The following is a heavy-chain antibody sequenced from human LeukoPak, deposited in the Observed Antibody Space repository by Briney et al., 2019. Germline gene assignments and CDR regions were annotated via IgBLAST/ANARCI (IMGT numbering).Heavy chain of an antibody. D-gene: IGHD2-15*01. CDR1: GFTFSSYA. V-gene: IGHV3-23*01. Sequence: PGGSLRLSCAASGFTFSSYAMSWVRQAPGKGLEWVSAISGSGGSTYYADSVKGRFTISRDNSKNTLYLQMNSLRAEDTAVYYCAKAHLYCSGGSCYSDLFDYWGQGTLVTVSS. CDR2: ISGSGGST. CDR3: AKAHLYCSGGSCYSDLFDY. J-gene: IGHJ4*02.